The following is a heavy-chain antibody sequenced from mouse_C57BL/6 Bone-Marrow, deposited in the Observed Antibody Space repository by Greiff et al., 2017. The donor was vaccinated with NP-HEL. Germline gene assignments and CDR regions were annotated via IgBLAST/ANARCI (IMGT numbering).Heavy chain of an antibody. CDR3: ARLGLRHYYAMDY. CDR1: GYTFTSYG. V-gene: IGHV1-81*01. J-gene: IGHJ4*01. D-gene: IGHD2-4*01. CDR2: IYPRSGNT. Sequence: VQLQESGAELARPGASVKLSCKASGYTFTSYGISWVKQRTGQGLEWIGEIYPRSGNTYYNEKFKGKATLTADKSSSTAYMELRSLTSEDSAVYFCARLGLRHYYAMDYWGQGTSVTVSS.